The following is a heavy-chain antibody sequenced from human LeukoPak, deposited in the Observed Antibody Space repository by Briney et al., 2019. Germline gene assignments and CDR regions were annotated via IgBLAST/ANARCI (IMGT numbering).Heavy chain of an antibody. D-gene: IGHD1-14*01. CDR2: ISASGERT. Sequence: GGSLRLSCPASAFTFSNYVMSWVRRAPGEGLEWVSTISASGERTYHADSLRGRFTISRDNSKNTLHLQMNSLRADDTAVYYCAKAGPGTMTFDAFDIWGQGTVVTVSS. CDR1: AFTFSNYV. J-gene: IGHJ3*02. V-gene: IGHV3-23*01. CDR3: AKAGPGTMTFDAFDI.